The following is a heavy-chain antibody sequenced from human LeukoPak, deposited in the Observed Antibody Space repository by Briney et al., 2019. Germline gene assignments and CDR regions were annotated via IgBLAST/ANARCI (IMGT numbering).Heavy chain of an antibody. CDR2: ISGSGSST. CDR1: GFTFSGYA. V-gene: IGHV3-23*01. J-gene: IGHJ4*02. D-gene: IGHD2-15*01. CDR3: AKDQQRYCSGGSCLNSFDY. Sequence: AGGSLRLSCAASGFTFSGYAMSWVRQAPGKGLEWVSAISGSGSSTYYADSVKGRFTTSRDNSKNTLYLQMNSLRAEDTAVYYCAKDQQRYCSGGSCLNSFDYWGQGTLVTVSS.